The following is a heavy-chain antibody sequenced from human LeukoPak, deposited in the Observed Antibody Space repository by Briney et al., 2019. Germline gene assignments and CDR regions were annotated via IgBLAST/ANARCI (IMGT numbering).Heavy chain of an antibody. Sequence: PGGSLRLSCAASGFTFSDYYMSWTRQAPGKGLEWVSYISSSSSYTNYADSVKGRFTISRDNAKNSLYLQMDSLRAEDTAVYYCARAYYDSSGYYSRPYAFDIWGQGTMVTVSS. V-gene: IGHV3-11*06. D-gene: IGHD3-22*01. J-gene: IGHJ3*02. CDR2: ISSSSSYT. CDR1: GFTFSDYY. CDR3: ARAYYDSSGYYSRPYAFDI.